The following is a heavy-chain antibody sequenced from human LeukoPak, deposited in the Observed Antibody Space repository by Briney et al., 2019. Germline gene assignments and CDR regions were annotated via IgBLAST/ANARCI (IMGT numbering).Heavy chain of an antibody. CDR3: ARGGRVTVTNAEDFQH. D-gene: IGHD4-17*01. CDR2: IYYSGST. J-gene: IGHJ1*01. CDR1: GGSISSYY. Sequence: SETLSLTCTVSGGSISSYYWSWIRQPPGKGLEWIGYIYYSGSTNYNPSLKSRVTISVDTSKNQFSLKLSSVTAADTAVYYCARGGRVTVTNAEDFQHWGQGTLVTVSS. V-gene: IGHV4-59*01.